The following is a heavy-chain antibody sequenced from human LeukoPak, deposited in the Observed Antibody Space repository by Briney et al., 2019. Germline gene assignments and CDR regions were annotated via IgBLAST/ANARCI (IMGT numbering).Heavy chain of an antibody. Sequence: PSETLSLTCTVSGYSISSGYYWGWIRQPPGKGLEWIGSIYHSGSTYYNPSLKSRVTISVDTSKYQFSLKLSSVTAADTAVYYCARSQYSYGPPQNYFDYWGQGTLVTVSS. CDR2: IYHSGST. CDR1: GYSISSGYY. CDR3: ARSQYSYGPPQNYFDY. V-gene: IGHV4-38-2*02. D-gene: IGHD5-18*01. J-gene: IGHJ4*02.